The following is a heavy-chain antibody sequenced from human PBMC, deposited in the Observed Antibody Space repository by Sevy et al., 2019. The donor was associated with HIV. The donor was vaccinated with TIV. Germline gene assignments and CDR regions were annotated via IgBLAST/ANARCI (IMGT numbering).Heavy chain of an antibody. J-gene: IGHJ2*01. CDR2: IKQDGSEK. V-gene: IGHV3-7*01. CDR3: ARDYFDL. Sequence: GGSLRLSCAASGFTFSRFWMSWVRQAPGKGLEWVANIKQDGSEKHFVDSVKGRFSISRDNAKNSVYLQINSLRVEDTAVYYCARDYFDLWGRGTLVTVSS. CDR1: GFTFSRFW.